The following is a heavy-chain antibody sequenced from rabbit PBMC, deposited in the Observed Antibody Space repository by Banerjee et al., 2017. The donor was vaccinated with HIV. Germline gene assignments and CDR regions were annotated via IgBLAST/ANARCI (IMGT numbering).Heavy chain of an antibody. CDR3: ARDLAGVIGWNFDL. Sequence: QEQLVESGGGLVKPEGSLTLTCTASGLDFSSSYWICWVRQAPGKGLEWIACIYAGSSGSTQYANWAKGRFTISKTSSTTVTLQMTSLTAADTATYFCARDLAGVIGWNFDLWGQGTLVTVS. J-gene: IGHJ4*01. V-gene: IGHV1S45*01. D-gene: IGHD4-1*01. CDR1: GLDFSSSYW. CDR2: IYAGSSGST.